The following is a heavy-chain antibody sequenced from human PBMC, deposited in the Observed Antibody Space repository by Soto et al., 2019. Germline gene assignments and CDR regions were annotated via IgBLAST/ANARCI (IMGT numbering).Heavy chain of an antibody. CDR3: ASGITVAFDH. D-gene: IGHD6-19*01. J-gene: IGHJ5*02. Sequence: QVQLVQSGAEVKTPGSSMKVTCKASGGTFSNNVISWVRQAPGQGLEWMGGITRIFGTATTNYAQKFQGRITITADESTNTAYMELSSLRSEDTALYYCASGITVAFDHWGQGTLVTVSS. CDR2: ITRIFGTA. V-gene: IGHV1-69*01. CDR1: GGTFSNNV.